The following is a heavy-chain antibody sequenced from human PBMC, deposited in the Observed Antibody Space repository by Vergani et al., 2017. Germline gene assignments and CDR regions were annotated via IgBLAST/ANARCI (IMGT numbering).Heavy chain of an antibody. D-gene: IGHD3-3*01. CDR2: INPSGGST. CDR3: ARGDPDYDFWTYYYYMDV. Sequence: QVQLVQSGAEVKKPGASVKVSCKASGYTFTSYYMHWVRQAPGQGLEWMGIINPSGGSTSYAQKIQGRVTMTRDTSTSTVYMELSSLRSEDTAVYYCARGDPDYDFWTYYYYMDVWGKGTTVTVSS. V-gene: IGHV1-46*03. J-gene: IGHJ6*03. CDR1: GYTFTSYY.